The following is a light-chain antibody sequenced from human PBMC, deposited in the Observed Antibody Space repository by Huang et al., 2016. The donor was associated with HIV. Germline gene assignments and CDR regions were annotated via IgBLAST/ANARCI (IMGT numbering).Light chain of an antibody. V-gene: IGKV3-15*01. CDR2: GAS. J-gene: IGKJ4*01. CDR1: QSVSSN. Sequence: EIVMTQSPATMSVSPGERATLSCRASQSVSSNLAWYQQKAGQTPRLLIFGASTRATGIPARFSVSGSGTEFTLTISGLQSEDSAVYYCQQYKNWPPVTFGGGTKVEIK. CDR3: QQYKNWPPVT.